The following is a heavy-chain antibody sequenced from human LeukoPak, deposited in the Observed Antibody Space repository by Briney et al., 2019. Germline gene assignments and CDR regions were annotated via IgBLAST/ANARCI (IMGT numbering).Heavy chain of an antibody. Sequence: TSGTLSLTCTVSGGSISSYYWSWIRQPAGKGLEWIGRIYTSGSTNYNPSLKSRVTMSVDTSKNQFSLKLSSVTAADTAVYYCARVQSGSSHCPFDYWGQGTLVTVSS. V-gene: IGHV4-4*07. D-gene: IGHD1-26*01. J-gene: IGHJ4*02. CDR1: GGSISSYY. CDR2: IYTSGST. CDR3: ARVQSGSSHCPFDY.